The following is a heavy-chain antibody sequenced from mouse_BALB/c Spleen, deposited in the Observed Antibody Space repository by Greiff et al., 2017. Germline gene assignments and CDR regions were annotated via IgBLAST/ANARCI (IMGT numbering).Heavy chain of an antibody. V-gene: IGHV14-4*02. CDR3: NDYGGDY. CDR1: GFNIKDYY. D-gene: IGHD1-1*02. Sequence: EVKLMESGAELVRSGASVKLSCTASGFNIKDYYMHWVKQRPEQGLEWIGWIDPENGDTEYAPKFQGKATMTADTSSNTAYLQLSSLTSEDTAVYYCNDYGGDYWGQGTTLTVSS. CDR2: IDPENGDT. J-gene: IGHJ2*01.